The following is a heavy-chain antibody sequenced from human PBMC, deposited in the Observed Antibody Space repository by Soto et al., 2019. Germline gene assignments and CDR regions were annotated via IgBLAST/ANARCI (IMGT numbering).Heavy chain of an antibody. Sequence: PSETLSLTCTVSGGSVSITTYYWGWVRQPPGKGLEWIGSIYYSGSTHYNPSLRSRVTISVDTSKNQFSLKLRSVTPDDTAVYYCARGPAILNPWGQGILVTVSS. CDR2: IYYSGST. D-gene: IGHD3-3*01. V-gene: IGHV4-39*07. J-gene: IGHJ5*02. CDR1: GGSVSITTYY. CDR3: ARGPAILNP.